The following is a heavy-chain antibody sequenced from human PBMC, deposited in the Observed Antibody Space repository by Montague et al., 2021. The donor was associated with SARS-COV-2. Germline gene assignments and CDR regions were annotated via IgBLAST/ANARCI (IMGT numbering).Heavy chain of an antibody. CDR1: GFSLSTSGVG. Sequence: PALVKPTQTLTLTCTFSGFSLSTSGVGVGWIRQPPGKALEWLALIYWDDDKRYSPSLKSRLTITKDTSKNQVVLTMTNMDPVDTATYYCAHSPPSDEFWSGDTARCDWFDPWGQGTLVTVSS. D-gene: IGHD3-3*01. J-gene: IGHJ5*02. CDR2: IYWDDDK. CDR3: AHSPPSDEFWSGDTARCDWFDP. V-gene: IGHV2-5*02.